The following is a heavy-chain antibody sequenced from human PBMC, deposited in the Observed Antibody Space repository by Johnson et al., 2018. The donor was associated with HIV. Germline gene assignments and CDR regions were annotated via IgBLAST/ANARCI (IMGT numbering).Heavy chain of an antibody. J-gene: IGHJ3*02. CDR3: AKGYSSSWYVAFDI. D-gene: IGHD6-13*01. Sequence: VQLVESGGDLVQPGGSLRLSCAASGFTFSSYGMHWVRQAPGKGLEWVAVISYDGSNKYYADSVKGRFTISRDNSKNTLYLQMNSLRAEDTAVYYCAKGYSSSWYVAFDIWGQGTMVTVSS. CDR1: GFTFSSYG. CDR2: ISYDGSNK. V-gene: IGHV3-30*18.